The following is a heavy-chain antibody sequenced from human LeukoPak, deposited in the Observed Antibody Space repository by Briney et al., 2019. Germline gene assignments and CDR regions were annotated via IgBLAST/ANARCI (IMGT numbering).Heavy chain of an antibody. CDR2: ISGSGGST. V-gene: IGHV3-23*01. D-gene: IGHD2-2*01. Sequence: GGSLRLSCAASGFNFSNYGMNWVRQAPGRGLEWVSGISGSGGSTYYADSVKGRFTISRDNSKCTLYLQVNSLRAEDTAIYYCAKKRVLVVPAADFDYWGQGTLVTVSS. J-gene: IGHJ4*02. CDR1: GFNFSNYG. CDR3: AKKRVLVVPAADFDY.